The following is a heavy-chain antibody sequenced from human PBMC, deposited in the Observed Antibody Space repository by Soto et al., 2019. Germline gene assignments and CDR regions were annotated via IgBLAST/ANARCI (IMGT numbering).Heavy chain of an antibody. D-gene: IGHD3-10*02. Sequence: SETLSLTCAVSGYSISSGYYWGWIRQPPGKGLEWIGSISHSGSTYYNPSLKSRVTIAVDTSKNQFSLKLSSVTAADTAVYYCAREREQGNWFDPWGQGTLVTVSS. CDR3: AREREQGNWFDP. CDR2: ISHSGST. V-gene: IGHV4-38-2*02. J-gene: IGHJ5*02. CDR1: GYSISSGYY.